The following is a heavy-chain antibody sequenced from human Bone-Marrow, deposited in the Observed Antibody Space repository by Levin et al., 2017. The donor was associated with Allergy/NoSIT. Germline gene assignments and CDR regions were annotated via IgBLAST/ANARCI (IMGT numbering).Heavy chain of an antibody. J-gene: IGHJ4*02. CDR1: GFAFGSYS. Sequence: ESLKISCEGTGFAFGSYSMHWIRQSPGTGFEYVSAISHNGAGTYYGDSVAGRFTISRDNSKNTVVLQMDSLRAEDMGVYYCTRDQRGSGIFDYWGQGALVIVSS. D-gene: IGHD3-10*01. CDR2: ISHNGAGT. V-gene: IGHV3-64*02. CDR3: TRDQRGSGIFDY.